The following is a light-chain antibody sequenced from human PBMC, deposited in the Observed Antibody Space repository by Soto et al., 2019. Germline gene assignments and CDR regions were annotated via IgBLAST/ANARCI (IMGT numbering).Light chain of an antibody. CDR3: QQYYSWPA. J-gene: IGKJ1*01. V-gene: IGKV3-15*01. Sequence: EIVMTQSPATLSVSPGERATLSCRASQSVFSSLAWYQQRPGQAPRLLIYGSATRATGIPDRFSGSGSGTEFTLTISSLQSEDSAVYYCQQYYSWPAFGQGTKVEIK. CDR2: GSA. CDR1: QSVFSS.